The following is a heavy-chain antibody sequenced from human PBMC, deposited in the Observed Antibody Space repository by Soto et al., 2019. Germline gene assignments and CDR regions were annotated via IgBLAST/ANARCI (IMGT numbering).Heavy chain of an antibody. D-gene: IGHD1-26*01. CDR2: IYDSGST. J-gene: IGHJ3*02. Sequence: SETLSLTCTVSGGSISSYYWSWIRQPPGKGLEWIGYIYDSGSTNYNPSLKSRVTISVDTSKNQFSLRLTSVTAADTAVYYCARRAVGATSFVFDIWGQGTMVTVSS. CDR1: GGSISSYY. CDR3: ARRAVGATSFVFDI. V-gene: IGHV4-59*08.